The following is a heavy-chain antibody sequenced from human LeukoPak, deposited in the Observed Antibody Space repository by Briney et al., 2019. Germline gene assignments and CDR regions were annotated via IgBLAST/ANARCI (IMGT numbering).Heavy chain of an antibody. J-gene: IGHJ4*02. CDR3: AKDSSSWYWDYFDY. D-gene: IGHD6-13*01. CDR2: ISSSSSYI. CDR1: GFTFSSYS. Sequence: GGSLRLSCAASGFTFSSYSMNWVRQAPGKGLEWVSSISSSSSYIYYAGSVKGRFTISRDNAKNSLYLQMNSLRAEDTAVYYCAKDSSSWYWDYFDYWGQGTLVTVSS. V-gene: IGHV3-21*04.